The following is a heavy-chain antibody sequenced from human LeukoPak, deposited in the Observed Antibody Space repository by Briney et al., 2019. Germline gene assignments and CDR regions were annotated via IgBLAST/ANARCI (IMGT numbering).Heavy chain of an antibody. J-gene: IGHJ4*02. CDR2: IAHSGTT. CDR3: ARWDDSAWAFGN. D-gene: IGHD6-19*01. Sequence: SETLSLTCTVSGGSISSSYWNWIRQSPGKGLEWVGYIAHSGTTSYKSSLKSRVTISVDTSKNQLSLRLTSVTAADTAVYYCARWDDSAWAFGNWGPGTLVTVSS. CDR1: GGSISSSY. V-gene: IGHV4-59*08.